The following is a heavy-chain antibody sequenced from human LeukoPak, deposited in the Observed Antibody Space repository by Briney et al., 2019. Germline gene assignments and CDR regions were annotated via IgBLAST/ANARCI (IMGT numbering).Heavy chain of an antibody. D-gene: IGHD3-16*01. V-gene: IGHV4-39*01. CDR2: IYYSGST. CDR1: GGSISSSSYY. CDR3: ARTTRFEDIAWFDP. J-gene: IGHJ5*02. Sequence: SETLSLTCTVSGGSISSSSYYWGWIRQPPGKGLEWIGSIYYSGSTYDNPSLKSRVTISVDTSKNQFSLKLSSVTAADTAVYYCARTTRFEDIAWFDPWGQGTLVTVSS.